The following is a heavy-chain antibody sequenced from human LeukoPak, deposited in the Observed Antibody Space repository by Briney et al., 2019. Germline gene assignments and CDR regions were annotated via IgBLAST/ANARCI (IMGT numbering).Heavy chain of an antibody. D-gene: IGHD4-11*01. CDR1: GFTFSSYW. CDR3: ARERDYSNYGTLAFDI. V-gene: IGHV3-74*01. Sequence: GGSLRLSCAASGFTFSSYWMHWVRQAPGKGLVWVSRINSDGGSTSYADSVKGRFTISRDNAKNTLYLQMNSLRAEDTAVYYCARERDYSNYGTLAFDIWGQGTMVTVSS. J-gene: IGHJ3*02. CDR2: INSDGGST.